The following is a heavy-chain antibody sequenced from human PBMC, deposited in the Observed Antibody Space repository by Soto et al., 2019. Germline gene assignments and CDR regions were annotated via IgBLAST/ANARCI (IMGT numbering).Heavy chain of an antibody. V-gene: IGHV3-64D*08. CDR1: GFTFSSYA. D-gene: IGHD3-10*01. CDR3: VKDSSLLWFGETLTNDAFDI. J-gene: IGHJ3*02. Sequence: GSLRLSCSASGFTFSSYAMHWVRQAPGKGLEYVSAISSNGGSTYYTDSVKGRFTISRDNSKNTLYLQMSSLRAEDTAVYYCVKDSSLLWFGETLTNDAFDIWGQGT. CDR2: ISSNGGST.